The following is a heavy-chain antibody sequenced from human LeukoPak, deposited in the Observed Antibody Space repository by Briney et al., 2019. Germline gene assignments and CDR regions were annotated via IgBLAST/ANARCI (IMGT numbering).Heavy chain of an antibody. J-gene: IGHJ3*02. V-gene: IGHV4-30-4*01. Sequence: PSETLSLTCTVSGGSISSGDYYWSWIRQPPGKGQEWIGYIYYSGSTYYNPSLKSRVTISVDTSKNQFSLKLSSVTAADTAVYYCARGLITGTTSHDAFDIWGQGTMVTVSS. D-gene: IGHD1-20*01. CDR1: GGSISSGDYY. CDR2: IYYSGST. CDR3: ARGLITGTTSHDAFDI.